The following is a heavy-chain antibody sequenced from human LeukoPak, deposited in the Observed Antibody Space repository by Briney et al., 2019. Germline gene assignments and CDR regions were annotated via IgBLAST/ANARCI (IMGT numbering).Heavy chain of an antibody. CDR2: INHSGST. Sequence: SETLSLTCAVYGRSFSGYYWSWIRQPPGKGLEWIGEINHSGSTNYNPSLKSRVTISVDTSKNQFSLKLSSVTAADTAVYYCVLFPSRIAVAGTVSDYWGQGTLVTVSS. V-gene: IGHV4-34*01. J-gene: IGHJ4*02. CDR3: VLFPSRIAVAGTVSDY. D-gene: IGHD6-19*01. CDR1: GRSFSGYY.